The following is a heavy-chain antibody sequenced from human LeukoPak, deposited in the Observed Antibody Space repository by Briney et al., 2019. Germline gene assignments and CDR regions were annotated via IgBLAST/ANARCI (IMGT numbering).Heavy chain of an antibody. J-gene: IGHJ4*02. CDR3: ARGKGAVAGMDY. CDR1: GGSISSSSYY. V-gene: IGHV4-39*01. D-gene: IGHD6-19*01. Sequence: SETLSLTCTVSGGSISSSSYYWGWIRQPPGKGLEWIGSIYYSGSTYYNPSLKSRVTISVDTSKNQFSLKLSSVTAADTAVYYCARGKGAVAGMDYWGQGTLVTVSS. CDR2: IYYSGST.